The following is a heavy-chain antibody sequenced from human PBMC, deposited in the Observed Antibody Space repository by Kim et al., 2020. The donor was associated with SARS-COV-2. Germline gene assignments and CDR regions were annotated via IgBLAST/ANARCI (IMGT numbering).Heavy chain of an antibody. J-gene: IGHJ5*02. CDR3: ARDVRYFDHNWFDP. D-gene: IGHD3-9*01. V-gene: IGHV4-31*03. Sequence: SETLSLTCTVSGGSISSGGYYWSWIRQHPGKGLEWIGYIYYSGSTYYNPSLKSRVTISVDTSKNQFSLKLSSVTAADTAVYYCARDVRYFDHNWFDPWGQGTLVTVSS. CDR2: IYYSGST. CDR1: GGSISSGGYY.